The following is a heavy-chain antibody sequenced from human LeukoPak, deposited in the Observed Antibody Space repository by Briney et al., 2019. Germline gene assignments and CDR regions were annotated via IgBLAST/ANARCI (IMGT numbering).Heavy chain of an antibody. Sequence: VASVKVSCTASGDTFTGYYMHWVRQAPGQGLEWMGWINPNSGGTNYAQKFQGRVTMTRDTSISTAYMELSRLRSDDTAVYYCARGVLVGASDYWGQGTLVTVSS. J-gene: IGHJ4*02. D-gene: IGHD1-26*01. CDR2: INPNSGGT. CDR3: ARGVLVGASDY. V-gene: IGHV1-2*02. CDR1: GDTFTGYY.